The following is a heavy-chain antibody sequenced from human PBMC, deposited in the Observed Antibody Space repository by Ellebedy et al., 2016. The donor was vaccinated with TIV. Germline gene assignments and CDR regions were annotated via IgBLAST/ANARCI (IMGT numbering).Heavy chain of an antibody. V-gene: IGHV5-51*01. CDR1: GYNLTNYW. CDR2: IYLDDSDT. J-gene: IGHJ5*02. CDR3: AKRGSQLLYPGWLDP. D-gene: IGHD2-2*02. Sequence: KVSCKGAGYNLTNYWIAWVRQTPGKALEWMGVIYLDDSDTRYSPSFLGQVTISADKSIGTAYLQWTSLKASDTAVYYCAKRGSQLLYPGWLDPWGQGTLVIVSS.